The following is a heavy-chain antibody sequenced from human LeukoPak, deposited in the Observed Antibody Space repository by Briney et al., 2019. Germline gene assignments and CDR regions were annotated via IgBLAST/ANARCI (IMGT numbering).Heavy chain of an antibody. J-gene: IGHJ4*02. CDR1: GYTFTSYD. D-gene: IGHD1-26*01. V-gene: IGHV1-8*01. CDR3: AKEMASGSYVDY. Sequence: ASVKVSCKASGYTFTSYDINWVRQATGQGLEWMGWMNPNSGNTGYAQKFQGRVTMTRNTSISTAYMELSSLRAEDTAVYYCAKEMASGSYVDYWGQGTLVTVSS. CDR2: MNPNSGNT.